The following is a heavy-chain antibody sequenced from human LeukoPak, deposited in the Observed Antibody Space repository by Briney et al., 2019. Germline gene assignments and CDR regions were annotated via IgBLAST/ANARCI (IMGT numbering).Heavy chain of an antibody. J-gene: IGHJ4*02. CDR1: GGTFSSYA. CDR3: ARGEEYCSGGSCYVLFDY. Sequence: SVKVSCKASGGTFSSYAISWVRQAPGQELEWMGGIIPIFGTANYAQKFQGRVTITTDESTSTAYMELSSLRSEDTAVYYCARGEEYCSGGSCYVLFDYWGQGTLVTVSS. CDR2: IIPIFGTA. D-gene: IGHD2-15*01. V-gene: IGHV1-69*05.